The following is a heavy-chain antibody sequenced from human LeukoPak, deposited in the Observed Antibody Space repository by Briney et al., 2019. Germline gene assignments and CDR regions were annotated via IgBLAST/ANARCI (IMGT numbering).Heavy chain of an antibody. J-gene: IGHJ6*03. D-gene: IGHD3-3*01. CDR1: GYTFASYG. Sequence: GALVKVSCKASGYTFASYGISWVRQAPGQGLEWMGWISAYNGNTNYAQKLQGRVTMTTDTSTSTAYMELGSLRSDDTAVYYCARAYVYDFWSGYYYYYYMDVWGKGTTVTVSS. CDR2: ISAYNGNT. CDR3: ARAYVYDFWSGYYYYYYMDV. V-gene: IGHV1-18*01.